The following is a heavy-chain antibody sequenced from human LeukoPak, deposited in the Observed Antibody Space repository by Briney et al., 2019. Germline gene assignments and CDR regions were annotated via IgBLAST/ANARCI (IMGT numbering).Heavy chain of an antibody. CDR2: ISSSSSYI. D-gene: IGHD4-17*01. Sequence: GGSLRLSCAASGFTFSSYSMNWVRQAPGKGLEWVSSISSSSSYIYYADSVKGRFTISRDNAKNSLYLQMNSLRAEDTAVYYCARVRTYGDYSLFDYWGQGTLVTVSS. CDR1: GFTFSSYS. CDR3: ARVRTYGDYSLFDY. J-gene: IGHJ4*02. V-gene: IGHV3-21*01.